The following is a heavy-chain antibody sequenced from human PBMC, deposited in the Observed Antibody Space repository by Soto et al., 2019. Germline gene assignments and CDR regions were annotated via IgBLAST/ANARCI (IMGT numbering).Heavy chain of an antibody. D-gene: IGHD2-2*01. J-gene: IGHJ6*02. V-gene: IGHV1-69*08. CDR2: IIPVFGIA. CDR3: AREDRDRETGLVPAAIDGMDV. Sequence: QVQLVQSGAEVKKPGSSVKVSCKASGGTFSRYSFTWVRQAPGHGLEWMGRIIPVFGIASYAQKFQGRVTITADKSTSPAXMXLSSLRSEDTAVYYCAREDRDRETGLVPAAIDGMDVWGQGTTVTVSS. CDR1: GGTFSRYS.